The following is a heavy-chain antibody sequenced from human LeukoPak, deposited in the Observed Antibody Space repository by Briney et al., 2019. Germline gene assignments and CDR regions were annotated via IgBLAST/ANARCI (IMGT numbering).Heavy chain of an antibody. CDR2: ISGTGGST. CDR3: AKTYSGSYYFDY. Sequence: GGSLRLSCVASEFIFSSYAMSWVRQAPGKGLEWVSLISGTGGSTYYADSVKGRFTISRDNSKNTLYLQMNSLRAEDTAIYYCAKTYSGSYYFDYWGQGTLVTVSS. J-gene: IGHJ4*02. CDR1: EFIFSSYA. D-gene: IGHD1-26*01. V-gene: IGHV3-23*01.